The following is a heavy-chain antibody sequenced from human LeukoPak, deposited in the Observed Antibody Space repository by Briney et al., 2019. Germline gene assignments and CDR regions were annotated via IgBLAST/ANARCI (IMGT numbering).Heavy chain of an antibody. V-gene: IGHV3-30*01. J-gene: IGHJ4*02. Sequence: AGGSLRLSCAASGFTFSSYAMGWVRQAPGKGPEWLAVISYDGGITHYADSVKDRFTISRDNSKNTLFLQLNSLRGDDTAVYYCARDSTYFYDGGSSGPHYFDYWGQGTLVTVSS. CDR2: ISYDGGIT. CDR3: ARDSTYFYDGGSSGPHYFDY. D-gene: IGHD3-16*01. CDR1: GFTFSSYA.